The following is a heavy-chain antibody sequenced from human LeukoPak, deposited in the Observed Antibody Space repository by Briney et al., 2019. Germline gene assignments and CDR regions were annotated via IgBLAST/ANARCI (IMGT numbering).Heavy chain of an antibody. Sequence: SETLSLTCTVSGGSISSSSYYWGWIRQPPGKGLEWIGSIYYSGSTYYNPSLKSRVTISVDTSKNQFSLKLSSVTAADTAVYYCARVVAAAVPRGQGTLVTISS. V-gene: IGHV4-39*07. CDR3: ARVVAAAVP. J-gene: IGHJ5*02. D-gene: IGHD6-13*01. CDR1: GGSISSSSYY. CDR2: IYYSGST.